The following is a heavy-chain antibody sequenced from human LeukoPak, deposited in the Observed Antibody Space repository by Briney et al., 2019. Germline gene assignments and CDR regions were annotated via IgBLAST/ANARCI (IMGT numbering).Heavy chain of an antibody. J-gene: IGHJ4*02. Sequence: PGGSLRLSCAASGFTFSDYYMSWIRQAPGKGLEWVSYISSSGSTIYYADSVKGRFTISRDNAKNSLYLQMNSLRAEDTAVYYCAAEDILTGYPHPAFDYWGQGTLVTVSS. CDR3: AAEDILTGYPHPAFDY. V-gene: IGHV3-11*04. D-gene: IGHD3-9*01. CDR1: GFTFSDYY. CDR2: ISSSGSTI.